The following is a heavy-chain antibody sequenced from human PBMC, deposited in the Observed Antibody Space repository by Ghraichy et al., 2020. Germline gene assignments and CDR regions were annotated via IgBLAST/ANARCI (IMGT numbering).Heavy chain of an antibody. J-gene: IGHJ4*02. V-gene: IGHV3-7*03. CDR3: ARDRRGYCSGGSCYSGQGY. CDR1: GFTFSSYW. D-gene: IGHD2-15*01. CDR2: IKQDVSEK. Sequence: GGSLRLSCAASGFTFSSYWMSWVRQAPGKGLEWVANIKQDVSEKYYVDSVKGRFTISRDNAKNSLYLQMNSLRAEDTAVYYCARDRRGYCSGGSCYSGQGYWGQGTLVTVSS.